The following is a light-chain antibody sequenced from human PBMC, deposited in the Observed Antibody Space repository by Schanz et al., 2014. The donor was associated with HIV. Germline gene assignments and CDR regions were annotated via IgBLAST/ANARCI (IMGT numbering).Light chain of an antibody. CDR1: SGHSSYA. V-gene: IGLV4-69*02. CDR3: QTWGTGGV. CDR2: LNSDGSH. J-gene: IGLJ3*02. Sequence: QLVLTQSPSASASLGASVKLTCTLSSGHSSYAIAWHQQQPEKGPRYLMRLNSDGSHTKGDGIPDRFSGSSSGAERYLTXXSRQSEDEADYSCQTWGTGGVFGGGTKLTVL.